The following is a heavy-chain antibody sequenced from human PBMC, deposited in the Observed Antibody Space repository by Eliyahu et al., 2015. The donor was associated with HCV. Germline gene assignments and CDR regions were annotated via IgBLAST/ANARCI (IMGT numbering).Heavy chain of an antibody. CDR1: GFTFNNFY. CDR2: ITHDGSNK. CDR3: TRGGCSGGACSFGSNDDY. D-gene: IGHD2-15*01. Sequence: QVQLVESGGGVVQPGGSLRLSCAASGFTFNNFYIPWFAQAPGKGLEWLTVITHDGSNKYYADSVKGRFTISRDNSKNTVSLQMNSLRSEDTAIYYCTRGGCSGGACSFGSNDDYWGQGTLVTVSS. J-gene: IGHJ4*02. V-gene: IGHV3-30-3*01.